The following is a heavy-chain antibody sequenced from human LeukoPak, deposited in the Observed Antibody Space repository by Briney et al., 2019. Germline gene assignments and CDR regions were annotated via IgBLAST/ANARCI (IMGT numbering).Heavy chain of an antibody. Sequence: GESLRLSCAASGFTFSSYGMHWVRQAPGKGLEWVAVISYDGSNKYYADSVKGRFTISRDNSKNTLYLQMNSLRAEDTAVYYCAKEAKSSDYYYYGMDVWGQGTTVTVSS. CDR1: GFTFSSYG. J-gene: IGHJ6*02. CDR2: ISYDGSNK. V-gene: IGHV3-30*18. CDR3: AKEAKSSDYYYYGMDV.